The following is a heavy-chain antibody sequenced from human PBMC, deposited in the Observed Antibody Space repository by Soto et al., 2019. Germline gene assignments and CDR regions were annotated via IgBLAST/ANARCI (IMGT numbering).Heavy chain of an antibody. CDR1: GGSFSGYY. J-gene: IGHJ5*02. CDR2: SNHSGST. V-gene: IGHV4-34*01. Sequence: QVQLQQWGAGLLKPSETLSLTCAVYGGSFSGYYWSWIRQPPGNGLEWIGESNHSGSTNYNPSLKSRVTISVDTSKDQFSLKRSSVTAADTAVYYCARGQVAARPGRWFDPWGQGTLVTVSS. D-gene: IGHD6-6*01. CDR3: ARGQVAARPGRWFDP.